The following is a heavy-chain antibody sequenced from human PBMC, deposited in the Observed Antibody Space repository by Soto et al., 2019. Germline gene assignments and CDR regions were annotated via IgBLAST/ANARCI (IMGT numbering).Heavy chain of an antibody. CDR2: IYHSGST. CDR3: ARVSGSYYYGMDV. V-gene: IGHV4-4*02. D-gene: IGHD1-26*01. J-gene: IGHJ6*02. CDR1: GGSISSSNW. Sequence: QVQLQESGPGLVKPSGTLSLTCAVSGGSISSSNWWSWVRQPPGKGLEWIGEIYHSGSTNYNTSLKRRVTISVDKSKNQFSLKLSSVTAADTAVYYCARVSGSYYYGMDVWGQGTTVTVSS.